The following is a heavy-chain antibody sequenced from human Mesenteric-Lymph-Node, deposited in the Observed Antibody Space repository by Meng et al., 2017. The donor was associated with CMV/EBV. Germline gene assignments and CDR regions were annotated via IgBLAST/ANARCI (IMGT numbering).Heavy chain of an antibody. V-gene: IGHV1-46*01. J-gene: IGHJ4*02. Sequence: KASGYTFTRYYMHWVRQATGQGLEWMGIINPSGGSTSYAQKFQGRVTMTRDTSASTGYMELSSLRSEDTAVYYCASRPYGAYYYFDYWGQGTLVTVSS. CDR2: INPSGGST. CDR3: ASRPYGAYYYFDY. CDR1: GYTFTRYY. D-gene: IGHD4-17*01.